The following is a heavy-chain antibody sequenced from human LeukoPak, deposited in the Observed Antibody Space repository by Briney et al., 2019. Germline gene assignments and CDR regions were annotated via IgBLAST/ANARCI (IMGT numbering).Heavy chain of an antibody. CDR1: GFTFTTDS. CDR2: ISTTGDFI. CDR3: AGRDCTNGLCQFDY. D-gene: IGHD2-8*01. Sequence: GGSLRLSCLASGFTFTTDSMNWVRLAPGKGLEWVSSISTTGDFIHYADSVKGRFTISRDNAKNSLYLQMNSLRAEDTAIYYCAGRDCTNGLCQFDYWGQGTLVTVSS. J-gene: IGHJ4*02. V-gene: IGHV3-21*01.